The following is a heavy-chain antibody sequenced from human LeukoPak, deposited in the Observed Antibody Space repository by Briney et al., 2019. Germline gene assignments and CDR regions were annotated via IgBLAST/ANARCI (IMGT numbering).Heavy chain of an antibody. J-gene: IGHJ4*02. CDR1: AFIFNNAW. CDR3: ARDPHYDFWSGSLASYYFDY. Sequence: PGGSLRLSCATSAFIFNNAWMSWVRQAPGKGLEWVSGISWSSGIIGYADSVKGRFTNSRDNAKNSLYLQMNSLRAEDTAVYYCARDPHYDFWSGSLASYYFDYWGQGTLVTVSS. CDR2: ISWSSGII. D-gene: IGHD3-3*01. V-gene: IGHV3-20*04.